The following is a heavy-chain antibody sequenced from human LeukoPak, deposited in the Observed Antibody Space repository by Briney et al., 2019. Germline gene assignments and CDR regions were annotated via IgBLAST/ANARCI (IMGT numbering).Heavy chain of an antibody. J-gene: IGHJ3*02. Sequence: SETLSLTCAVSGYSISSGYYWGWIRQPPGKGLEWIGSIYHSGSTYYNPSLKSRVTISVDTSKNQFSLKLSSVTAADTAVYYCARDPGETYYYDSSGYYTAFDIWGQGTMLTVSS. CDR2: IYHSGST. CDR1: GYSISSGYY. D-gene: IGHD3-22*01. CDR3: ARDPGETYYYDSSGYYTAFDI. V-gene: IGHV4-38-2*02.